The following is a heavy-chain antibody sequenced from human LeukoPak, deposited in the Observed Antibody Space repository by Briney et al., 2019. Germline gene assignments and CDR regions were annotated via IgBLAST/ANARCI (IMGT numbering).Heavy chain of an antibody. J-gene: IGHJ4*02. Sequence: GGSLRLSCAASGFTFSDYGMHWVRQAPGKGLEWVSLIYYDGSNKYFADSVKGRFTISRDNSRNTLYLQMSSLRVEDTAVYYCARDRATRYFDYWGQGTLVTVSS. CDR1: GFTFSDYG. V-gene: IGHV3-33*01. CDR2: IYYDGSNK. CDR3: ARDRATRYFDY. D-gene: IGHD2-15*01.